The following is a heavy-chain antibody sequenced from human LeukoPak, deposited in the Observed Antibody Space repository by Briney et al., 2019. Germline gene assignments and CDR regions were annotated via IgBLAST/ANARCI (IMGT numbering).Heavy chain of an antibody. CDR2: INAAGDDM. Sequence: PGGSLRLSCVASGFTFPTYSMAWVRQAAGKGRDWVSSINAAGDDMYYADSVKGRFSISRDNLKNTLYLQMHSLRAEDRAIYYCAKGIFGVIHNGIDVWGQGTAVTVSS. J-gene: IGHJ6*02. V-gene: IGHV3-23*01. CDR1: GFTFPTYS. CDR3: AKGIFGVIHNGIDV. D-gene: IGHD3-3*01.